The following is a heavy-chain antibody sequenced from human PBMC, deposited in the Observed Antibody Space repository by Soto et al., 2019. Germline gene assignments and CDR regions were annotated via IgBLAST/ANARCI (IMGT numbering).Heavy chain of an antibody. CDR1: GFTFRSYA. Sequence: GGSLRLSCAASGFTFRSYAMHWVRQAPGKGLEWVAIVWHDESKIYYADSVKGRFTTSRDNSKNTLYLQMNSLSAEDTAVYYCARDAGQLVVIPYFDYWGQGTLVTVS. V-gene: IGHV3-33*01. CDR3: ARDAGQLVVIPYFDY. CDR2: VWHDESKI. J-gene: IGHJ4*02. D-gene: IGHD3-22*01.